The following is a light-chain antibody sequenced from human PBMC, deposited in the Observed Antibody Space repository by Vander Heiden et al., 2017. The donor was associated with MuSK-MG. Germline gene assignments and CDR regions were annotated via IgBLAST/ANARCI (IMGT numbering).Light chain of an antibody. CDR1: QSVLCSTNNKNY. CDR2: WAS. Sequence: DLVMTQPPDPLAVALGERATIHCQTSQSVLCSTNNKNYLAWYQKKPGRPPKLLIYWASTRESGVPDRFSGSGSGTDFTLTISSLQAEDVAVYYCQQYCSTPPTFGPGTKVDIK. V-gene: IGKV4-1*01. J-gene: IGKJ3*01. CDR3: QQYCSTPPT.